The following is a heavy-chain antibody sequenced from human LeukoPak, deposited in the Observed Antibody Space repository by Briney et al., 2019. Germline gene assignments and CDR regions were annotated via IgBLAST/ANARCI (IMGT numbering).Heavy chain of an antibody. CDR3: ARGSSGDDSSGYYPDY. J-gene: IGHJ4*02. D-gene: IGHD3-22*01. CDR1: GGTFSSYA. V-gene: IGHV1-8*02. Sequence: ASVKVSCKASGGTFSSYAISWVRQATGQGLEWMGWMNPNSGNTGYAQKFQGRVTMTRNTSISTAYMELSSLRSEDTAVYYCARGSSGDDSSGYYPDYWGQGTLVTVSS. CDR2: MNPNSGNT.